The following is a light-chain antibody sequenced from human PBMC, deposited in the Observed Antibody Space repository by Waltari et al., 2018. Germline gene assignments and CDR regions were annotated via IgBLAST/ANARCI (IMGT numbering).Light chain of an antibody. CDR1: TSAVGVYNS. CDR2: NVS. Sequence: QSALNQPASVSGSPGQSITISCTGTTSAVGVYNSVTSYQQHPGKAPKLMSHNVSNRPSGVSNRFSGSKSGNTASLTISGLQAEDEAVYYCSSYTSTNTFGLFGGGTKLTVL. V-gene: IGLV2-14*03. J-gene: IGLJ3*02. CDR3: SSYTSTNTFGL.